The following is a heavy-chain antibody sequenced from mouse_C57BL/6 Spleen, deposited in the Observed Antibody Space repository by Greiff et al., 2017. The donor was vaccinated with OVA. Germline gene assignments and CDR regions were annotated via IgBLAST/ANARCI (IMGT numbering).Heavy chain of an antibody. D-gene: IGHD1-1*01. CDR2: IDPEDGET. V-gene: IGHV14-2*01. J-gene: IGHJ2*01. CDR1: GFNIKAYY. CDR3: TLITTVVASDY. Sequence: VQLKQSGAELVKPGASVKLSCTASGFNIKAYYMHWVKQRTEQGLEWIGRIDPEDGETNYATKFQSKATIAADSSSNTAYQQLSSPTSEDTAVYYCTLITTVVASDYWGQGTTLTVSS.